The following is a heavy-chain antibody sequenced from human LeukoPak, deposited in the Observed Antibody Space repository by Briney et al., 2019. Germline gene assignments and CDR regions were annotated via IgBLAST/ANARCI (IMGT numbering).Heavy chain of an antibody. Sequence: SVKVSRTASGGTFSSYAITRVRHAPGQGLEWVGGIIPIFGTATYAQKSQGRVTFPADESTTRAYLVRSSLRSEDTAVYYCAGRYRGASIAVASPFDYWGQGTLVTVSS. J-gene: IGHJ4*02. CDR1: GGTFSSYA. V-gene: IGHV1-69*13. CDR3: AGRYRGASIAVASPFDY. D-gene: IGHD6-19*01. CDR2: IIPIFGTA.